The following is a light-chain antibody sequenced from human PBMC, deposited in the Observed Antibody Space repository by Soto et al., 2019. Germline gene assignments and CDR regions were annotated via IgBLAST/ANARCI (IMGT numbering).Light chain of an antibody. J-gene: IGLJ2*01. CDR3: AARDDSLNGPV. CDR1: YSNIGINT. Sequence: QSVLTQPPSASGTPGQSIAISCSGTYSNIGINTVNWYQHLPGAAPKLLMYNRDQRPSGVPDRFSGSKSGTSASLAISGLQSEDEGDYYCAARDDSLNGPVFGGGTKLTVL. CDR2: NRD. V-gene: IGLV1-44*01.